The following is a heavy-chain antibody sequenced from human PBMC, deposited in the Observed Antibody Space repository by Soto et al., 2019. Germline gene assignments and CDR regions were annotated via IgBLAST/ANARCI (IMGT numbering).Heavy chain of an antibody. CDR1: GFTFSAYH. Sequence: EVQLVESGGGLVMPGGSLRLSCAASGFTFSAYHMNWVRQAPGKGLEWVSSINPSSSHIYYADSVRGRFTISRDDSKNFVSLQLISLRNGVSALCCCARGYCGGGGCFLRGDAFDVWGQGTMVTVSS. D-gene: IGHD2-15*01. V-gene: IGHV3-21*04. J-gene: IGHJ3*01. CDR3: ARGYCGGGGCFLRGDAFDV. CDR2: INPSSSHI.